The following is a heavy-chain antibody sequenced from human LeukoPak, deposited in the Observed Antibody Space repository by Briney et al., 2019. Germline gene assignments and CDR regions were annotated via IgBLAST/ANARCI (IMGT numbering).Heavy chain of an antibody. CDR1: GFTFSRYN. CDR2: ITSSSIYK. CDR3: ARDGITMRILEY. J-gene: IGHJ4*02. D-gene: IGHD3-10*01. V-gene: IGHV3-21*01. Sequence: GGSLRLSCATSGFTFSRYNMNWVRQAPGKGLEWVSSITSSSIYKYYADSMTGRFTISRDNAKNSLYLQMDSLRAEDTAGYYCARDGITMRILEYWGQGTLVTVSS.